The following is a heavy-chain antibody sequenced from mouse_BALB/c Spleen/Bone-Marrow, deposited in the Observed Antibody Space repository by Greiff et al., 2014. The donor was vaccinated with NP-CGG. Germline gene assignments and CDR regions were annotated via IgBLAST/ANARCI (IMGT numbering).Heavy chain of an antibody. Sequence: VQLQQSVAELVKPGASVKLSCTASGFNIKDTYMHWVKQRPEQGLEWIGRIDPANGNTKYDPKFQGKATITADTSSNTAYLQLSSLTSEDTAVYYCAIYYYGSSGFAYWGQGTLATVSA. D-gene: IGHD1-1*01. CDR2: IDPANGNT. J-gene: IGHJ3*01. CDR1: GFNIKDTY. CDR3: AIYYYGSSGFAY. V-gene: IGHV14-3*02.